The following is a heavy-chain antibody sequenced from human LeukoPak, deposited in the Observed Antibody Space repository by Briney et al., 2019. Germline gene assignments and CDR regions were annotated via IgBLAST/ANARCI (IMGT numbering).Heavy chain of an antibody. V-gene: IGHV4-38-2*02. J-gene: IGHJ4*02. Sequence: SETLSLTCTVSGYFINSNYYWGWIRQPPGKGLEWIATISHSGSTYYNPPLKSRVTISVETSKSQFSLKLSSVTAADTAVYYCARINTIMATFDYWGQGTLVTVSS. D-gene: IGHD5-24*01. CDR2: ISHSGST. CDR3: ARINTIMATFDY. CDR1: GYFINSNYY.